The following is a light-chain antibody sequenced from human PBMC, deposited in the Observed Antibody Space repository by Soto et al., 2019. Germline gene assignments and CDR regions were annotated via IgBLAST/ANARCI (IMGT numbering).Light chain of an antibody. Sequence: DIQMTQYPSTLSASVGDRVTITCRASQSISSWLAWYQQRPGKAPKLLIYKASNLESGVPSRFSGSGSGTELTLTISSLHPDDFATYYCQQYYTYPWTFGPGTKVDIK. CDR3: QQYYTYPWT. V-gene: IGKV1-5*03. CDR2: KAS. CDR1: QSISSW. J-gene: IGKJ1*01.